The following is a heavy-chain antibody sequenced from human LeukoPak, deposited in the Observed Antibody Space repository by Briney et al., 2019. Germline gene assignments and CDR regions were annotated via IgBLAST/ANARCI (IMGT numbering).Heavy chain of an antibody. V-gene: IGHV4-4*09. CDR1: GGSITTHY. D-gene: IGHD1-26*01. CDR2: IYTSGST. Sequence: KPSETLSLTCTVSGGSITTHYWSWIRQPPGKGLEWIGYIYTSGSTNYNPSLKSRVTISVDTSKNQFSLKLSSVTAADTAVYYCARTSGNIDYWGQGTLVTVSS. CDR3: ARTSGNIDY. J-gene: IGHJ4*02.